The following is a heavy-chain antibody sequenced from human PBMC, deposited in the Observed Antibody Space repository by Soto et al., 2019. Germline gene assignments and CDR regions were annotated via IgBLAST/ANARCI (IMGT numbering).Heavy chain of an antibody. CDR1: GLTVSSNY. D-gene: IGHD3-22*01. CDR2: MYSGGST. CDR3: SRGDRSGYPVFDD. J-gene: IGHJ4*02. V-gene: IGHV3-66*01. Sequence: EVQLVASGGGWVQPGGSLRLSWEGSGLTVSSNYMRLVRQAPWKGLEWDSIMYSGGSTYYADTVKGRFTIYRDNPKHTLYLQMNSLSAEDTAVYYCSRGDRSGYPVFDDWGQGTLVAVAS.